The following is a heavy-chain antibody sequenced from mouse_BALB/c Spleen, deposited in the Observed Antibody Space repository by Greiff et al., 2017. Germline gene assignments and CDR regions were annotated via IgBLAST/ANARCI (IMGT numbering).Heavy chain of an antibody. CDR3: ARHGYYGSAAMDY. Sequence: QVQLKESGPDLVAPSQSLSITCTVSGFSLTSYGVHWVRQPPGKGLEWLVVIWSDGSTTYNSALKSRLSISKDNSKSQVFLKMNSLQTDDTAMYYCARHGYYGSAAMDYWGQGTSVTVSS. J-gene: IGHJ4*01. V-gene: IGHV2-6-2*01. D-gene: IGHD1-1*01. CDR2: IWSDGST. CDR1: GFSLTSYG.